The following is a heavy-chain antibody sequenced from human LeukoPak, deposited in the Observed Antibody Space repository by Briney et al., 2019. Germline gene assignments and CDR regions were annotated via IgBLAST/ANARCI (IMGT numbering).Heavy chain of an antibody. CDR3: ARRLPSVETFDY. Sequence: GESLKISCKGSGYSFTNYWIAWVRHMPGKGLEWMGIIYPGDSDTRYNPSFQGQVTISADKSISAAYLRWSNLKASDTAVYYCARRLPSVETFDYWGQGTLVTVSS. CDR2: IYPGDSDT. J-gene: IGHJ4*02. CDR1: GYSFTNYW. D-gene: IGHD5-24*01. V-gene: IGHV5-51*01.